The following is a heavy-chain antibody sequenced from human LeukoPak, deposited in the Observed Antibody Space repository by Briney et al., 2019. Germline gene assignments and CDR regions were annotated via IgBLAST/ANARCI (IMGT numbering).Heavy chain of an antibody. J-gene: IGHJ4*02. CDR2: ISSSGSTI. CDR3: ARRRDSGSLQHFDY. CDR1: GFTFSSYE. Sequence: GGSLRLSCAASGFTFSSYEMNWVRQAPGKGLEWVSYISSSGSTIYYADSVKGRFTISRDNAKNSLYLQMNSLRAEDTAVYYCARRRDSGSLQHFDYWGQGTLVTVPS. V-gene: IGHV3-48*03. D-gene: IGHD1-26*01.